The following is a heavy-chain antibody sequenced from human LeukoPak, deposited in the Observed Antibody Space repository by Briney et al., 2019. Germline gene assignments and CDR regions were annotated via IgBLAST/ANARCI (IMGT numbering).Heavy chain of an antibody. CDR2: INHSGST. V-gene: IGHV4-61*09. Sequence: PSQTLSLTCTVSGGSISSGSYYWSWIRQPAGKGLEWIGEINHSGSTNYNPSLKSRVTISVDTSKNQFSLKLSSVTAADTAVYYCARARTTMVRAHYYYYMDVWGKGTTVTVSS. CDR1: GGSISSGSYY. CDR3: ARARTTMVRAHYYYYMDV. D-gene: IGHD3-10*01. J-gene: IGHJ6*03.